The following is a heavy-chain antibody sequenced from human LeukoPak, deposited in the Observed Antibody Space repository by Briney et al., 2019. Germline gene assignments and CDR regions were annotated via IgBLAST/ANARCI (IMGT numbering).Heavy chain of an antibody. CDR1: GGSFSGYY. D-gene: IGHD5-18*01. CDR3: ARAHTAIDTNFDY. V-gene: IGHV4-34*01. Sequence: SETLSLTCAVYGGSFSGYYWSWIRQPPGKGLEWIGEINHSGSTNYNPSLKSRVTISVDTSKNQFSLKLSSVTAADTAVYYCARAHTAIDTNFDYWGQGTLVTVSS. J-gene: IGHJ4*02. CDR2: INHSGST.